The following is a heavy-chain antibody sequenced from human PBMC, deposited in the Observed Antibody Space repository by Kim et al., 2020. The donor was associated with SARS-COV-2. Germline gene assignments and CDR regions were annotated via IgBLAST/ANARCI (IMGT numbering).Heavy chain of an antibody. V-gene: IGHV3-66*01. CDR2: IYSGEQT. Sequence: GGSLRLSCAASGVTVSSNYMSWLRQAPGKGLEWPSVIYSGEQTYYVESVKGRLTISRDNSKNTLYLQMSSLIVEDTAVYYFATKLAAAGVVWGQGTLVTV. CDR3: ATKLAAAGVV. J-gene: IGHJ4*02. D-gene: IGHD6-13*01. CDR1: GVTVSSNY.